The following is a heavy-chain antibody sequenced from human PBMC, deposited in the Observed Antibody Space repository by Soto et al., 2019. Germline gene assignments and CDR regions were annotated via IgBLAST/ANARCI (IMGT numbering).Heavy chain of an antibody. D-gene: IGHD2-21*02. CDR1: GFTFSSFA. CDR3: AREETAWPLAYGLDV. CDR2: IGTRSDI. Sequence: RLSCAASGFTFSSFAMRWVRQSPGKGLEWVSSIGTRSDIYYADSVKGRFTISRDNAKNSLSLQMNSLRAEDTGVYYCAREETAWPLAYGLDVWGQGTTVTV. V-gene: IGHV3-21*01. J-gene: IGHJ6*02.